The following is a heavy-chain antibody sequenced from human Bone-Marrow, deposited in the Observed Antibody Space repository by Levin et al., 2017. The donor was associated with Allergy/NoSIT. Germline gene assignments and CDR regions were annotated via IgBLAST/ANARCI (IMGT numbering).Heavy chain of an antibody. D-gene: IGHD6-13*01. V-gene: IGHV4-34*01. CDR1: GGSFSGYY. CDR3: ASLRYSSSWAHLENWFDP. Sequence: SQTLSLTCAVYGGSFSGYYWSWIRQPPGKGLEWIGEINHSGSTNYNPSLKSRVTISVDTSKNQFSLKLSSVTAADTAVYYCASLRYSSSWAHLENWFDPWGQGTLVTVSS. CDR2: INHSGST. J-gene: IGHJ5*02.